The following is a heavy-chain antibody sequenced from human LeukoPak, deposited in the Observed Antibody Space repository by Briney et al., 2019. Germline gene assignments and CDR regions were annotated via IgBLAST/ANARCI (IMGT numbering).Heavy chain of an antibody. J-gene: IGHJ4*02. CDR3: AKDLGVVVPAASY. CDR1: GFTFSSYG. Sequence: AGGSLRLSCAASGFTFSSYGMHWVRQAPGKGLEWVAVISYDGSNKYYADSVKGRFTISRDNSKNTLYLQMNSLRAEDTAVYYRAKDLGVVVPAASYWGQGTLVTVSS. CDR2: ISYDGSNK. D-gene: IGHD2-2*01. V-gene: IGHV3-30*18.